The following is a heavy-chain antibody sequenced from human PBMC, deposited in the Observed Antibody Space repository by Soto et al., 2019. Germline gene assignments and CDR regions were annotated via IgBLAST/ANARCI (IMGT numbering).Heavy chain of an antibody. CDR2: INHSGST. J-gene: IGHJ5*02. CDR3: ARVVVVVAYNWFDP. CDR1: GGSFSGYY. V-gene: IGHV4-34*01. Sequence: SETLSLTCAVYGGSFSGYYWSWIRQPPGKGLEWIGEINHSGSTNYNPSLKSRVTISVDTSKNQFSLKLSSVTAADTAVYYCARVVVVVAYNWFDPWGQGTLVTVSS. D-gene: IGHD2-15*01.